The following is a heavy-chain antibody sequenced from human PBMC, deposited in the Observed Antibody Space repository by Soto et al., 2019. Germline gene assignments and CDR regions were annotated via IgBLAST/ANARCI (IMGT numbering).Heavy chain of an antibody. Sequence: GGSLRLSCAASGLTFSNYWMHWVRQAPGKGLVWVSRINGVGSSTDYADSVKGRFTISRDNAKNTLYLQMNSLTVADKAVYYCVTLIPPHAYWGQGTLVTVSS. CDR3: VTLIPPHAY. CDR2: INGVGSST. V-gene: IGHV3-74*01. J-gene: IGHJ4*02. CDR1: GLTFSNYW. D-gene: IGHD2-2*02.